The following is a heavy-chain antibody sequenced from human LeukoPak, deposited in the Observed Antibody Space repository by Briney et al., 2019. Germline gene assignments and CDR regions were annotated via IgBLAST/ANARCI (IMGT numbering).Heavy chain of an antibody. V-gene: IGHV1-2*02. CDR2: INPNSGGT. CDR3: ARAPLYGSCEY. Sequence: ASVKVSFKASGYTFTGYYMHWVGQAPGQGLAWMGWINPNSGGTNYAQKFQGRVTMTRDTSISTAYMELSRLRSDDTAVYYCARAPLYGSCEYWGQGTLVTVSS. D-gene: IGHD6-6*01. J-gene: IGHJ4*02. CDR1: GYTFTGYY.